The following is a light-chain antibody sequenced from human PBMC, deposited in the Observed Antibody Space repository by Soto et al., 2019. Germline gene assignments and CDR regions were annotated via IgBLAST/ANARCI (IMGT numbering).Light chain of an antibody. CDR2: DVS. V-gene: IGLV2-11*01. Sequence: QSALTQPRSVSGSPGQSVTISCTGTSSDVGGYNYVSWYQQHPGKAPKLMIYDVSERPSGVPDRFSGSKSGNTASLTISGLQAEDEADYYCCSYAGSYISEVFGTGTKLTVL. CDR3: CSYAGSYISEV. J-gene: IGLJ1*01. CDR1: SSDVGGYNY.